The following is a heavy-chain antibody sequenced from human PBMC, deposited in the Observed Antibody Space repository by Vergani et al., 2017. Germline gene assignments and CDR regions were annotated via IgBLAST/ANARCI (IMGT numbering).Heavy chain of an antibody. Sequence: QVQLVQSGAEVKKPGSSVKVSCKASGGTFSSYAISWVRQAPGQGLGWMGGIIPIFGTANYAQKFQGRVTITADESTSTAYMELSSLRSEDTAVYYCARDAVYGDYVGNXFDPWGQGTLVTVSS. J-gene: IGHJ5*02. V-gene: IGHV1-69*01. CDR2: IIPIFGTA. CDR3: ARDAVYGDYVGNXFDP. D-gene: IGHD4-17*01. CDR1: GGTFSSYA.